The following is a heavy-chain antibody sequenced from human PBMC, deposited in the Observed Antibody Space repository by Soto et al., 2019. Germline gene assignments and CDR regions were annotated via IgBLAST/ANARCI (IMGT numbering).Heavy chain of an antibody. V-gene: IGHV1-69*13. CDR3: ASRYYDILTGYHGPHYGMDV. J-gene: IGHJ6*02. CDR1: GGTFSSYA. D-gene: IGHD3-9*01. CDR2: IIPIFGTA. Sequence: SVKVSCKASGGTFSSYAISWVRQAPGQGLEWMGGIIPIFGTANYAQKFQGRVTITADESTSTAYMELSSLRSEDTAVYYCASRYYDILTGYHGPHYGMDVWGQGTTVTVSS.